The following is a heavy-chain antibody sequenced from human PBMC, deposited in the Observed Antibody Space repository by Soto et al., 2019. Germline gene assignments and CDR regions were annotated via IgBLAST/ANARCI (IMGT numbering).Heavy chain of an antibody. CDR3: AHLLGGCSSAGCSPLRFEY. J-gene: IGHJ4*02. V-gene: IGHV2-5*02. D-gene: IGHD2-2*01. CDR2: IYWDDDK. Sequence: SGPTLVNPTQTLTLTCTFSGFSLSTSGVGVGWIRQPPGKALEWLALIYWDDDKRYSPSLKTSLTITKDTSKNQVVLAMTNVDPVDTATYYCAHLLGGCSSAGCSPLRFEYWGQGMLVTVSS. CDR1: GFSLSTSGVG.